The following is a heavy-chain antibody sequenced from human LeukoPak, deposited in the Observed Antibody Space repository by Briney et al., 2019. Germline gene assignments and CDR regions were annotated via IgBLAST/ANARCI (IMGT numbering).Heavy chain of an antibody. CDR2: INHSGST. CDR3: ARGDIVVVITVFDY. CDR1: GGSFSGYY. Sequence: SETLSLTCAVYGGSFSGYYWSWIRQPPGKGLEWIGEINHSGSTNYNPSLKSRVTISVDTSKNQFSLKLSSVTAADTAVYYCARGDIVVVITVFDYWGQGTLVTVSS. J-gene: IGHJ4*02. V-gene: IGHV4-34*01. D-gene: IGHD3-22*01.